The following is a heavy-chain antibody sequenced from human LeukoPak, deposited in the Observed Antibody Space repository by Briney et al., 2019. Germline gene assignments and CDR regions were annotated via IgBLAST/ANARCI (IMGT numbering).Heavy chain of an antibody. CDR1: GFTFSGSA. CDR3: ASPSNDDSPFGLDV. V-gene: IGHV3-73*01. D-gene: IGHD4-17*01. Sequence: GGSLRLSCAASGFTFSGSAIHWVRQASGKGLEWIGRIRTKPNSYATSYGESTRGRVTISRDDSQNTAYLQMNSLKTEDTAVYYCASPSNDDSPFGLDVWGQGTTVTVSS. CDR2: IRTKPNSYAT. J-gene: IGHJ6*02.